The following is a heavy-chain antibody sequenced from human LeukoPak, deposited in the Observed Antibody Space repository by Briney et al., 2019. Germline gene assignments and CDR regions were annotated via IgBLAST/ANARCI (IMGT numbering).Heavy chain of an antibody. CDR2: INQDGSQI. V-gene: IGHV3-7*01. J-gene: IGHJ4*02. CDR1: GFTFSNYW. CDR3: ARIGYSSSSTDY. D-gene: IGHD6-6*01. Sequence: GGSLRLSCAASGFTFSNYWMSWVRQAPGKGLEWLANINQDGSQIYYVDSVKGRFTISRDNAKNSLYLQINSLRVEHTAVYYCARIGYSSSSTDYWGQGTMVTVSS.